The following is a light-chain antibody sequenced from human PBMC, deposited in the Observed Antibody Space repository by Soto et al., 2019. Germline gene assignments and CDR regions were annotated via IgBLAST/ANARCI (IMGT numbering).Light chain of an antibody. J-gene: IGLJ1*01. Sequence: QSALTQPASVSGSPGQSITISCTGTSSDVGGYNYVSWYQQHPGKAPKLMIYEVSNRPSGVSNRFAGSKSGNTASLTSSGRQAEDEAEDYCSSYTSSSTYVFGTGTKLTVL. CDR3: SSYTSSSTYV. V-gene: IGLV2-14*01. CDR1: SSDVGGYNY. CDR2: EVS.